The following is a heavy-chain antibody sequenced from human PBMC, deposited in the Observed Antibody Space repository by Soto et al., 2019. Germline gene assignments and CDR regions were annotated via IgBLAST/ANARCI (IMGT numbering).Heavy chain of an antibody. J-gene: IGHJ6*02. Sequence: GGSLRLSCAASGFTFSSYGMHWVRQAPGKGLEWVSVITYGGSNKYYADSVKGRFTISRDNSKNTLYLQMNSLRAEDTAVYYCAKVLPDYYYYGMDVWGQGTTVTVSS. CDR1: GFTFSSYG. V-gene: IGHV3-30*18. D-gene: IGHD2-2*01. CDR2: ITYGGSNK. CDR3: AKVLPDYYYYGMDV.